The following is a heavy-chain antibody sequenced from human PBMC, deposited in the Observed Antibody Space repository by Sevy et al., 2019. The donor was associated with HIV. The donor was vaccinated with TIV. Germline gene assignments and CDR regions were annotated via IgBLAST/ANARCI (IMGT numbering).Heavy chain of an antibody. CDR3: ASDRAALDFGDYPYYFDY. CDR2: ISYDGSNK. Sequence: GGSLRLSCAASGFTFSNYAMHWVRQAPGKGLEWVAVISYDGSNKYYADSVKGRFTISRDNSKNTLYLQMNSLKIEDTAVYYCASDRAALDFGDYPYYFDYWGQGTLVTVSS. D-gene: IGHD4-17*01. V-gene: IGHV3-30-3*01. CDR1: GFTFSNYA. J-gene: IGHJ4*02.